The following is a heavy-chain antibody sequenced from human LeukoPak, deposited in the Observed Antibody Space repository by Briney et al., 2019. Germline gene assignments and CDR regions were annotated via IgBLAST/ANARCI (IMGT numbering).Heavy chain of an antibody. J-gene: IGHJ4*02. CDR1: GGTFSSYA. CDR2: IIPIFGTA. V-gene: IGHV1-69*05. Sequence: GASVKVSCKASGGTFSSYAISWVRQAPGQGLEWMGGIIPIFGTANYAQKFQGRVTITTDESTSTAYMELSSLRSEDTAVYYCARVPAGYSSSSPYFGYWGQGTLVTVSS. CDR3: ARVPAGYSSSSPYFGY. D-gene: IGHD6-6*01.